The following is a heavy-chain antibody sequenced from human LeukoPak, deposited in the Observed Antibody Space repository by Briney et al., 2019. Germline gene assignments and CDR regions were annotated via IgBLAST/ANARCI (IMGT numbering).Heavy chain of an antibody. CDR3: TRVEGGIYYRSGSNNWFDP. CDR1: GYSIISGYY. CDR2: IRHSGTT. D-gene: IGHD3-10*01. Sequence: NTSETLSLTCTVSGYSIISGYYWGWIRQPPGKRLEWIGTIRHSGTTYYNPSLKSRVTISIDSSKNQFSLKLTSLTATDTAVVYCTRVEGGIYYRSGSNNWFDPWGQGTLVTVSS. J-gene: IGHJ5*02. V-gene: IGHV4-38-2*02.